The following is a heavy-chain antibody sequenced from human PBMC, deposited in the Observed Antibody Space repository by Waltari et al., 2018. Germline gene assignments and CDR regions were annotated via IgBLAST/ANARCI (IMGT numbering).Heavy chain of an antibody. CDR2: INHSGST. D-gene: IGHD1-7*01. V-gene: IGHV4-34*01. Sequence: QVQLQQWGAGLLKPSETLSLTCAVYGGSFSGYYWSWIRQPPGKGLEWIGEINHSGSTNYNPSLNSRVTISVDTSKNQFSLKLSSVTAADTAVYYCARRPNNWNYVNFDYWGQGTLVTVSS. J-gene: IGHJ4*02. CDR1: GGSFSGYY. CDR3: ARRPNNWNYVNFDY.